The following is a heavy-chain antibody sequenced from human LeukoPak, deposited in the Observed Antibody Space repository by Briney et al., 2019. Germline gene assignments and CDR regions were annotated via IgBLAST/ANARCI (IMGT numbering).Heavy chain of an antibody. CDR3: ARRRWLGDFDY. V-gene: IGHV4-34*01. CDR1: GGSFSGYY. J-gene: IGHJ4*02. D-gene: IGHD6-19*01. CDR2: INHSGST. Sequence: SETLSLTCAVYGGSFSGYYWSWIRQPPGKGLEWIGEINHSGSTNYNPSLKSRVTISVDTSKNQFSLKLSSVTAADTAVYYCARRRWLGDFDYWGQGTLVTVSS.